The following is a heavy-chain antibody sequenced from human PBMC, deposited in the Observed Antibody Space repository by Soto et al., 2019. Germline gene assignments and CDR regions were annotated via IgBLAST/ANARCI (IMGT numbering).Heavy chain of an antibody. V-gene: IGHV4-34*01. J-gene: IGHJ5*02. D-gene: IGHD3-3*01. Sequence: QVQLQQWGAGLLKPSETLSLTCAVYGGSFSGYYWSWIRQPPGKGLEWIGEINHSGSTNYNPSLKSRVTISVETSKNQFSLKLSSVTAADTAVYYCARGGRPKYYDFWSGYYTFGWFDPWGQGTLVTVSS. CDR3: ARGGRPKYYDFWSGYYTFGWFDP. CDR2: INHSGST. CDR1: GGSFSGYY.